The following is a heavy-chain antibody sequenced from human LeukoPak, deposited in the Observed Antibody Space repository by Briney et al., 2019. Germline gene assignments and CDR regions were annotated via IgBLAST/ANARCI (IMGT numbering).Heavy chain of an antibody. J-gene: IGHJ6*02. V-gene: IGHV3-23*01. D-gene: IGHD3-10*01. CDR3: AKGSMVRGVIYYYGMDV. Sequence: GGSLRLSCAASGFTFSSYGMHWVRQAPGKGLEWVSAISGSGGSTYYADSVKGRFTISRDNSKNTLYLQMNSLRAEDTAVYYCAKGSMVRGVIYYYGMDVWGQGTTVTVSS. CDR1: GFTFSSYG. CDR2: ISGSGGST.